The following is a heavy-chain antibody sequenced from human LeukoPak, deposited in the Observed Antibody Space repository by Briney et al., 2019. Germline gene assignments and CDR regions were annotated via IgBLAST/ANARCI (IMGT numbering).Heavy chain of an antibody. CDR1: GFTFSSYS. CDR2: ISSSSSYI. CDR3: ARPAVAGLRAGGYDY. V-gene: IGHV3-21*05. Sequence: GGSLRLSCAASGFTFSSYSMNWVRQAPGKGLEWVSYISSSSSYIYYADSVKGRFTISRDNAKNTLYLQMNSLRVEDTAVYYCARPAVAGLRAGGYDYWGQGTLVTVSS. J-gene: IGHJ4*02. D-gene: IGHD6-19*01.